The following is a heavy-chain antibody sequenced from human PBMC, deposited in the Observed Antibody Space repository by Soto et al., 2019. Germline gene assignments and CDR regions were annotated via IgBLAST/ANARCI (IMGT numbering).Heavy chain of an antibody. CDR3: TRDRYYGSGTYYNFYYGMDV. J-gene: IGHJ6*02. V-gene: IGHV4-38-2*02. D-gene: IGHD3-10*01. CDR2: IFHTGTT. Sequence: SETLSLTSTVSGGSISSGYHCAWIRQPPGMRLEWVASIFHTGTTYYNPSLTSRVTISVDTSTNQFSLKLTSVTATDSAVYYCTRDRYYGSGTYYNFYYGMDVWCQGTTVT. CDR1: GGSISSGYH.